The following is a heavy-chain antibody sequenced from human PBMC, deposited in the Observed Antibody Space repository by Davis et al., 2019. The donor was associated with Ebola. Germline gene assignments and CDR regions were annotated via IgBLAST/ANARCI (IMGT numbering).Heavy chain of an antibody. V-gene: IGHV1-69*13. CDR3: ARYANYYYYYYMDV. J-gene: IGHJ6*03. D-gene: IGHD2-8*01. CDR2: IIPIFGTA. Sequence: SVKVSCKASGYTFTSYGISWVRQAPGQGLEWMGGIIPIFGTANYAQKFQGRVTITADESTSTAYMELSSLRSEDTAVYYCARYANYYYYYYMDVWGKGTTVTVSS. CDR1: GYTFTSYG.